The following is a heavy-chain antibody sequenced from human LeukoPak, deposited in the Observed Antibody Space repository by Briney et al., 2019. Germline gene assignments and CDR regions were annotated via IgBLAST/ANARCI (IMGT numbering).Heavy chain of an antibody. V-gene: IGHV3-43D*03. D-gene: IGHD3-22*01. Sequence: GGSPRLSCAPSGFTFDDYAMHWVRQAPGKGLEWVSLISWDGGSTYYADSVKGRFTIYRDNSKNSLYLQMNSLRAEDTALYYCAKDATYYYDSSGYYPDYWGQGTLVTVSS. CDR2: ISWDGGST. J-gene: IGHJ4*02. CDR3: AKDATYYYDSSGYYPDY. CDR1: GFTFDDYA.